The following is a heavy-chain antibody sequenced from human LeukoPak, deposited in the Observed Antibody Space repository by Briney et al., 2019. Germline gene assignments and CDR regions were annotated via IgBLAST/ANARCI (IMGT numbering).Heavy chain of an antibody. Sequence: GGSLRLSCAASGFTFSSYEMNWVRQAPGKGLEWVSSISSGSKYIYNADSVKGRFTISRDNAKNSLYLQMNSLRAEDTAVYYCARALPYSYGSMDFWGQGTLVIVSS. V-gene: IGHV3-21*01. CDR2: ISSGSKYI. CDR1: GFTFSSYE. J-gene: IGHJ4*02. D-gene: IGHD5-18*01. CDR3: ARALPYSYGSMDF.